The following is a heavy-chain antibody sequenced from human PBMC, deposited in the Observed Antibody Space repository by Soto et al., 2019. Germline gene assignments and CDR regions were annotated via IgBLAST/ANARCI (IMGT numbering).Heavy chain of an antibody. Sequence: QVQLVQSGAEVKKPGASVKVSCKASGYTFTSYAMHWVCQAPGQRLEWMGWINAGNGNTKYSQKFQGRVTITRDTSASTAYMELSSLRSEDTAVYYCARDRPYGYYYGSGTGFDYWGQGTLVTVSS. CDR1: GYTFTSYA. V-gene: IGHV1-3*01. CDR3: ARDRPYGYYYGSGTGFDY. CDR2: INAGNGNT. D-gene: IGHD3-10*01. J-gene: IGHJ4*02.